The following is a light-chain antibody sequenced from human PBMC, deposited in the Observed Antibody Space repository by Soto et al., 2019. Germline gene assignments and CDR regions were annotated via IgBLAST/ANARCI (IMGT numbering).Light chain of an antibody. CDR2: EVS. CDR1: SSEVATYDR. CDR3: SSYTSRSTLVV. J-gene: IGLJ2*01. Sequence: QSVLTQPPSVSGSPGQSVTISCTGTSSEVATYDRVSWYQQSPGTAPKLIIYEVSHRPSGVPDRFSGSKSGNTASLTISGLQAGDEADYYCSSYTSRSTLVVFGGGTKLTVL. V-gene: IGLV2-18*02.